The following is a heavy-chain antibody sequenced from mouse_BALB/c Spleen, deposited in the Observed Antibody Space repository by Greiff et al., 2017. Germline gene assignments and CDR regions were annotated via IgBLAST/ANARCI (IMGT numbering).Heavy chain of an antibody. CDR3: ARGTARATSYAMDY. J-gene: IGHJ4*01. CDR2: IDPYDSET. Sequence: VQLQQSGAELVRPGASVKLSCKASGYTFTSYWMNWVKQRPEQGLEWIGRIDPYDSETHYNQKFKDKAILTVDKSSSTAYMQLSSLTSEDSAVYYCARGTARATSYAMDYWGQGTSVTVSS. D-gene: IGHD3-2*01. V-gene: IGHV1-52*01. CDR1: GYTFTSYW.